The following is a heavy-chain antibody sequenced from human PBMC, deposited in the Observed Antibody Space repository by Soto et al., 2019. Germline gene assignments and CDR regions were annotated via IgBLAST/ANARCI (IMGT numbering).Heavy chain of an antibody. J-gene: IGHJ4*02. CDR3: ARDARGSIAVAGTGFDY. D-gene: IGHD6-19*01. CDR1: GGTFSSYA. CDR2: IIPIFGTA. Sequence: QVQLVQSGAEVKKPGSSVKVSCKASGGTFSSYAISWVRQAPGQGLEWMGGIIPIFGTANYAQKFQGRVTITAAESTSTAYMELSSLRAEDTAVYYCARDARGSIAVAGTGFDYWGQGTLVTVSS. V-gene: IGHV1-69*12.